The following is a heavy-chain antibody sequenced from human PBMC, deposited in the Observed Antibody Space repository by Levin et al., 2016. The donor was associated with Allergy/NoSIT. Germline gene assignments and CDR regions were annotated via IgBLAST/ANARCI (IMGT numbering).Heavy chain of an antibody. Sequence: SETLSLTCTVSGGSISSGSYYWSWIRQPPGKGLEWIGEINHSGSTNYNPSLKSRVTISVDTSKNQFSLKLSSVTAADTAVYYCARAVSSGWHFDYWGQGTLVTVSS. D-gene: IGHD6-19*01. CDR1: GGSISSGSYY. V-gene: IGHV4-39*07. CDR3: ARAVSSGWHFDY. CDR2: INHSGST. J-gene: IGHJ4*02.